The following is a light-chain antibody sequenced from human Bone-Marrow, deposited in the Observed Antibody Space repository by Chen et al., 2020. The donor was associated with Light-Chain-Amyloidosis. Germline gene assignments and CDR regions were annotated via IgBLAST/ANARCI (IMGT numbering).Light chain of an antibody. CDR3: MQSIHLRT. CDR2: EAF. Sequence: DVVMTQTPLSLSVTPGQPASLSCKSSQRLLYSNGVTYLYWFLQKPGQTPQLLIYEAFNRFSGVPHRFSGRGSGTDFTLKIGRVEAEDVGTYYCMQSIHLRTFGQGTKVEIK. J-gene: IGKJ1*01. CDR1: QRLLYSNGVTY. V-gene: IGKV2D-29*01.